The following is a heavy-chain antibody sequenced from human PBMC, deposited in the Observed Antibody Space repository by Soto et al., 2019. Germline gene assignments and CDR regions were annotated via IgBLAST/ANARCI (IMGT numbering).Heavy chain of an antibody. D-gene: IGHD4-17*01. V-gene: IGHV4-30-2*01. CDR2: IYHSGST. CDR3: ARGRSYGDYPYYYGMDV. Sequence: QLQLQESGSGLVKPSQTLSLTCAVSGGSISSGGYSWSWIRQPPGKGLEWIGYIYHSGSTYYNPSLKSRVSISVDRSKNQFSLNLSSVTAADTAVYYCARGRSYGDYPYYYGMDVWGQGTTVTVSS. CDR1: GGSISSGGYS. J-gene: IGHJ6*02.